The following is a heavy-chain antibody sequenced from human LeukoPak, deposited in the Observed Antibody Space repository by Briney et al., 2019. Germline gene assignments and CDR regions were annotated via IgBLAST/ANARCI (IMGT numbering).Heavy chain of an antibody. CDR1: GYTFTSYY. CDR3: ARDNSVGDNAWWFDP. J-gene: IGHJ5*02. V-gene: IGHV1-46*01. Sequence: GASVKVSCKASGYTFTSYYMHWVRHAPGPGLEWMVLINPTGGSTGYAQKFQGRVTMTRDTSTSTDYMELSSLRSEDTAICYCARDNSVGDNAWWFDPWGQGTLVTVSS. CDR2: INPTGGST. D-gene: IGHD1-26*01.